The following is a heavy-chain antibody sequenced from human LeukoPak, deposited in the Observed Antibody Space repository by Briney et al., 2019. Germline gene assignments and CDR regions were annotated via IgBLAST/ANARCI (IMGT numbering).Heavy chain of an antibody. D-gene: IGHD5-18*01. V-gene: IGHV1-2*02. CDR2: INPNSGVT. CDR3: AREQLWQLGVFDY. J-gene: IGHJ4*02. CDR1: GYTFTGYY. Sequence: GASVKVSCKASGYTFTGYYMHWVRQAPGQGLEWMGWINPNSGVTNYAQKFQGRVTMTRDTSISTAYMELSRLRSDDTAVYYCAREQLWQLGVFDYWGQGTLVTVSS.